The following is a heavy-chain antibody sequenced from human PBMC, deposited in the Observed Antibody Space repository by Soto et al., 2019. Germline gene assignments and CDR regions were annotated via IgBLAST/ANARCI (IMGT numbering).Heavy chain of an antibody. Sequence: GGSLRLSCAASGFTFSSYSMNWVRQAPGKGLEWVSSISSSSSYIYYADSVKGRFTISRDNAKNSLYLQMNSLRAEDTAVYYCATVTRFLPDYWGRGTLVTVSS. J-gene: IGHJ4*02. V-gene: IGHV3-21*01. CDR3: ATVTRFLPDY. CDR1: GFTFSSYS. D-gene: IGHD1-1*01. CDR2: ISSSSSYI.